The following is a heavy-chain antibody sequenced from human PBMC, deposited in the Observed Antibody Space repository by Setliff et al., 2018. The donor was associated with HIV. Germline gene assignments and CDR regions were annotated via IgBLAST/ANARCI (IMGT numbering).Heavy chain of an antibody. D-gene: IGHD3-10*01. CDR1: GYSVYSGYH. CDR2: IHYNERT. V-gene: IGHV4-38-2*02. Sequence: SETLSLTCSVSGYSVYSGYHWGWVRQSPGKGLEYIGSIHYNERTYYNPSLKSRVTISVDPSKNQILLRLSSVTAADTAVYYCARLSGGMVPNYWGQGTLVTVSS. J-gene: IGHJ4*02. CDR3: ARLSGGMVPNY.